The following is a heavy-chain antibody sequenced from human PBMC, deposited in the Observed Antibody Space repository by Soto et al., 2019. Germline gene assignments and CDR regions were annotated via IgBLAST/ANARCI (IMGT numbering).Heavy chain of an antibody. CDR2: INAGNGNT. D-gene: IGHD3-10*01. Sequence: GASVKVSCKASGYTFTSYAMHWVRQAPGQRLEWMGWINAGNGNTKYSQKFQGRVTITRDTSASTAYMELSSLRSEDTAVYYCARDRSPLYYGSGSYYNFWFDPWGQGTLVTVSS. CDR3: ARDRSPLYYGSGSYYNFWFDP. J-gene: IGHJ5*02. V-gene: IGHV1-3*01. CDR1: GYTFTSYA.